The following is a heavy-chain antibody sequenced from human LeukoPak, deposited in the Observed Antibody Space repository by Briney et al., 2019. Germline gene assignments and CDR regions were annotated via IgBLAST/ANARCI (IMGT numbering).Heavy chain of an antibody. Sequence: GGSLRLSCAASGFTVSSYAMHWVRQPIGKGLEWVSALGIAGDTFYPGSVKGRFTISRENARNSLYLQMYSLRAEDTAMYHCARQMQSHGNFDSWGQGTLVTVSS. CDR2: LGIAGDT. CDR3: ARQMQSHGNFDS. CDR1: GFTVSSYA. J-gene: IGHJ4*02. D-gene: IGHD1-26*01. V-gene: IGHV3-13*01.